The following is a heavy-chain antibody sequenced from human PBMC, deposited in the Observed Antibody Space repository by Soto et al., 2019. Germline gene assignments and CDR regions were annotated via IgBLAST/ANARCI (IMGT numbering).Heavy chain of an antibody. CDR2: IKSKTHGGTT. Sequence: EGQLVESGGGLVKPGGSLRLSCAASGFTLSNVWMTWVRQAPGKGLEWVGRIKSKTHGGTTDYAAPVKGRCTISRDDSRNPLYLQMNILSTEDTAVYFCTTTAGIYMIVLEDTIDFWGQGTLVTVSS. CDR1: GFTLSNVW. CDR3: TTTAGIYMIVLEDTIDF. V-gene: IGHV3-15*01. D-gene: IGHD3-22*01. J-gene: IGHJ4*02.